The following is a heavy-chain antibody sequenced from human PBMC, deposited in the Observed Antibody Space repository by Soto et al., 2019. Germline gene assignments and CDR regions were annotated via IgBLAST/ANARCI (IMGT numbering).Heavy chain of an antibody. Sequence: GGSLRLSCAASGFTFSDYYMSWIRQAPGKGLEWVSYISSSGSTIYYADSVKGRFTISRDNAKNSLYLQMNSLRAEDTAVYYCARRIAVAGDWYFDLWGRGTLVTVSS. CDR3: ARRIAVAGDWYFDL. CDR1: GFTFSDYY. V-gene: IGHV3-11*01. J-gene: IGHJ2*01. D-gene: IGHD6-19*01. CDR2: ISSSGSTI.